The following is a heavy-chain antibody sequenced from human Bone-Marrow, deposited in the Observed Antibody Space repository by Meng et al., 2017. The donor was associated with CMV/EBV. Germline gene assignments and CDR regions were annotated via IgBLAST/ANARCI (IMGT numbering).Heavy chain of an antibody. J-gene: IGHJ5*02. D-gene: IGHD5-24*01. Sequence: GSLRLSCTVSGGSISSSSYYWGWIRQPPGKGLEWIGSIYYSGSTYYNPSLKSRVTISVDTSKNQFSLKLSSVTAADTAVYYCARHGGYNKRNWFDPWGQGTLVTVSS. CDR1: GGSISSSSYY. CDR2: IYYSGST. V-gene: IGHV4-39*01. CDR3: ARHGGYNKRNWFDP.